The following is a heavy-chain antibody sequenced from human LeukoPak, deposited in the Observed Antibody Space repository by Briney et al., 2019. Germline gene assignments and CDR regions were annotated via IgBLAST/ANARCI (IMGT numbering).Heavy chain of an antibody. V-gene: IGHV4-30-4*01. Sequence: SETLSLTCTVSGGSISSGDYYWSWIRQPPGKGLEWIGYIYYSGSTYYNPSLKSRVTISVDTSKNQFSLKLSSVTAVDTAVYYCARDHVLLWFGELYSYGMDVWGKGTTVTVSS. D-gene: IGHD3-10*01. CDR2: IYYSGST. J-gene: IGHJ6*04. CDR1: GGSISSGDYY. CDR3: ARDHVLLWFGELYSYGMDV.